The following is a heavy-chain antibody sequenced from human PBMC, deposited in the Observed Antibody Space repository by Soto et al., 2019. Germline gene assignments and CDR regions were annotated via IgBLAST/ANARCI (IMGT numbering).Heavy chain of an antibody. D-gene: IGHD4-4*01. V-gene: IGHV3-21*01. CDR2: ISSSTVYI. CDR3: ARASLGSTVPFFGY. CDR1: GFTFSRYS. Sequence: EVQLVESGGDLVKPGGSLRLSCAASGFTFSRYSMNWVRQAPGKGLEWISSISSSTVYIYYADSVKGRFTISRDNAKNSLYLQMNSLTAEDTAVYYCARASLGSTVPFFGYWGQGTLVTVSS. J-gene: IGHJ4*02.